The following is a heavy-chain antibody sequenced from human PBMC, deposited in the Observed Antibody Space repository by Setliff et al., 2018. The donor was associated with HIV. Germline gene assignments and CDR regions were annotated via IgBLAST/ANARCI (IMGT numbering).Heavy chain of an antibody. CDR3: ASNSYGYRTRYGMDV. D-gene: IGHD5-18*01. CDR2: IIPNSGGT. V-gene: IGHV1-2*06. Sequence: ASVKVSCKASGYTFTGYFVHWVRQAPGQGLEWMGRIIPNSGGTNYAQKFQGRVTMTRDTSTSTAYMELTRLRSDDTAVYYCASNSYGYRTRYGMDVWGQGATVTVS. CDR1: GYTFTGYF. J-gene: IGHJ6*02.